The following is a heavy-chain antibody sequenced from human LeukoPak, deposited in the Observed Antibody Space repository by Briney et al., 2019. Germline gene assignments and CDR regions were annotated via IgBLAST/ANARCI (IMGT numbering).Heavy chain of an antibody. CDR3: ARARGYSGYDGAFDI. V-gene: IGHV4-59*01. CDR1: GGSISSYY. CDR2: IYYSGNT. Sequence: SETLSLTCTVSGGSISSYYWSWIRQPPGKGLEWIGYIYYSGNTNYNPSLKSRVTISVDTSKNQFSLKLSSVTAADTAVYYCARARGYSGYDGAFDIWGQGTMVTVSS. D-gene: IGHD5-12*01. J-gene: IGHJ3*02.